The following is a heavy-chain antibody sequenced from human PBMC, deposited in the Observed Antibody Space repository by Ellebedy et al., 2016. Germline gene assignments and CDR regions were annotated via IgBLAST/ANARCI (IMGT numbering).Heavy chain of an antibody. CDR2: INYSGAT. J-gene: IGHJ4*02. CDR3: ARGPLYNNPNY. V-gene: IGHV4-34*01. CDR1: GGSFSGYY. Sequence: GSLRLSXAVSGGSFSGYYWSWIRQAPGKGLEWIGEINYSGATDYNPSLGGRVTMSVDTSKNQFSLKLAYVTAADTAIYYCARGPLYNNPNYWGQGTLVTVSS. D-gene: IGHD1-14*01.